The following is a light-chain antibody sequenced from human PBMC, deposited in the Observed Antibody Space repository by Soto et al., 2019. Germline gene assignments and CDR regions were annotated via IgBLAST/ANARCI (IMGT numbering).Light chain of an antibody. CDR3: QQYSNWPIT. J-gene: IGKJ3*01. Sequence: EIVMTQSPATLSVSPGERATLSCRASQSVSSNLAWYQQKPGQAPRLLIYGASTRATVIPARFIGSGSGTEFTLTFSSLQSEDFAVYYCQQYSNWPITFGPGTKVDI. CDR1: QSVSSN. V-gene: IGKV3-15*01. CDR2: GAS.